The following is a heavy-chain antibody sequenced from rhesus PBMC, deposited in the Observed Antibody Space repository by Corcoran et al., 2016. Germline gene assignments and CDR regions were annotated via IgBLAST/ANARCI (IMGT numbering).Heavy chain of an antibody. CDR3: ARDPNPSIAAGLGFDY. D-gene: IGHD6-13*01. V-gene: IGHV4-76*01. CDR2: IYGSSGST. CDR1: GYSISSGYD. J-gene: IGHJ4*01. Sequence: QVQLQESGPGVVKPSETLSLTCAVSGYSISSGYDWSWIRQPPGKGLEWIGYIYGSSGSTNYNPSLKNRVTMSKDTAKNQFSLKLSSVTAADTAVYYCARDPNPSIAAGLGFDYCGQGVLVTVSS.